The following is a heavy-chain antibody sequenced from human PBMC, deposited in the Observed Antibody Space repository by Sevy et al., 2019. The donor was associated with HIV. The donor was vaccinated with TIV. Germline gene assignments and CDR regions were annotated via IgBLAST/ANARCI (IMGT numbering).Heavy chain of an antibody. CDR2: TYYSPKWYN. CDR1: GDSVSSNSAA. Sequence: SQTLSLTCAISGDSVSSNSAAWNWIRQSPSKALRWLGGTYYSPKWYNVYEVLVKGGITINPDTSKNQFSLQLNSVTPEDTAVYYCARDRGSSVDYFDYWGQGTLVTVSS. CDR3: ARDRGSSVDYFDY. D-gene: IGHD6-6*01. J-gene: IGHJ4*02. V-gene: IGHV6-1*01.